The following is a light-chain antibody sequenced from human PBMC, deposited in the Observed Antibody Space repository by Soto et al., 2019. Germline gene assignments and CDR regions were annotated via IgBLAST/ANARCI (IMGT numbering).Light chain of an antibody. CDR3: QQYGTSPWT. J-gene: IGKJ1*01. CDR2: GAS. CDR1: QTISSNF. Sequence: EIVLTQSPGTLSLSPGERATLSCRASQTISSNFLGWYQQKPGQAPRLLISGASSRATDIPDRFSGSGSGTDFTLTISRLETEDSAVYYCQQYGTSPWTFGQGTKVEIK. V-gene: IGKV3-20*01.